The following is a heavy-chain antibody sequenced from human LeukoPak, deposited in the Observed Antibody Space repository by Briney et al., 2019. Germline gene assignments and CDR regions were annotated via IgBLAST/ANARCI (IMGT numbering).Heavy chain of an antibody. CDR3: AGVTRNYGDYVDY. J-gene: IGHJ4*02. V-gene: IGHV4-59*01. D-gene: IGHD4-17*01. Sequence: SETLSLTCTVSGGSISSYYLSWIRQPPGKGLEWIGYIYYSGSTNYNPSLKSRVTISVDTSKNQFSLKLSSVTAADTAVYYCAGVTRNYGDYVDYWGQGTLVTVSS. CDR1: GGSISSYY. CDR2: IYYSGST.